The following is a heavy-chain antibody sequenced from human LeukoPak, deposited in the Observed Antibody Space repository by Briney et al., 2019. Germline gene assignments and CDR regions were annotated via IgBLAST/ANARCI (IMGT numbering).Heavy chain of an antibody. CDR1: GGTFSSYA. D-gene: IGHD3-10*01. V-gene: IGHV1-69*04. CDR2: IIPILGIA. Sequence: SVKVSCKASGGTFSSYAISWVRQAPGQGLEWMGRIIPILGIANYAQKFQGRVTITADKSTSTAYMELSSLRSEDTAVYYCARDVVPLYYGSGSLTSYYYGMDVWGQGTTVTVSS. J-gene: IGHJ6*02. CDR3: ARDVVPLYYGSGSLTSYYYGMDV.